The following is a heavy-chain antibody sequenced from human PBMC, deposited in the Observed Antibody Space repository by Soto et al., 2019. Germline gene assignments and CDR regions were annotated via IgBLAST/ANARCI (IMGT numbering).Heavy chain of an antibody. CDR2: IIHIFGTA. V-gene: IGHV1-69*01. CDR3: AREGEYSSSSYYYYYGMDV. Sequence: QVQLVQSGAEVKKPGSSVKVSCKASGGTFSSYAISWVRQAPGQGLEWMGGIIHIFGTANYAQKFQCRVTITADESTSTAYMELSSLRSEDTAVYYCAREGEYSSSSYYYYYGMDVWGQGTTVTVSS. CDR1: GGTFSSYA. J-gene: IGHJ6*02. D-gene: IGHD6-6*01.